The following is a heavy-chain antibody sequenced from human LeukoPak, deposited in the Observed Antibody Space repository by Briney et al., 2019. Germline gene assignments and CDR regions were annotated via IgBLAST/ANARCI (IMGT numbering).Heavy chain of an antibody. V-gene: IGHV1-69*06. D-gene: IGHD6-13*01. Sequence: SVKVSCKASGGTFSNYAITWVRQAPGQGLEWMGGIIPVFGTSNYAQKFQGRVTVTADKSTSTAYMELSSLRSEDTAVYYCARGFGSAWYGTFFDYWGQGTLVTVSS. CDR2: IIPVFGTS. J-gene: IGHJ4*02. CDR1: GGTFSNYA. CDR3: ARGFGSAWYGTFFDY.